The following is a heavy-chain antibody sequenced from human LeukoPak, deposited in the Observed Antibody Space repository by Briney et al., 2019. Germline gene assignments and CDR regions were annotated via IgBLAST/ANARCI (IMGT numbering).Heavy chain of an antibody. CDR3: ARTPNPIHYYGSGSSQYYYYMDV. CDR1: GGSISSGSYY. J-gene: IGHJ6*03. V-gene: IGHV4-39*07. Sequence: PSETLSLTCTVSGGSISSGSYYWSWIRQPPGKGLEWIGEINHNEGSRYNPSLKSRVTISVDTSKNQFSLKLSSVTAADTAVYYCARTPNPIHYYGSGSSQYYYYMDVWGKGTTVTVSS. D-gene: IGHD3-10*01. CDR2: INHNEGS.